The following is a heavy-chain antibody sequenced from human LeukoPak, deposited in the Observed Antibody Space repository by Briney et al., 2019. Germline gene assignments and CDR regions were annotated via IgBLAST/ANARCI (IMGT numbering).Heavy chain of an antibody. D-gene: IGHD3-10*01. CDR1: GFTFSNAW. CDR2: IKSKTDGGTT. V-gene: IGHV3-15*01. Sequence: GGSLRLSCAASGFTFSNAWMSWVRQAPGKGLEWVGHIKSKTDGGTTDYAAPVKGRFTISRDDSKNTLYLQMNGLKTEDTAVYYCTTRITMVRGVPTDYWGQGTLVTVSS. CDR3: TTRITMVRGVPTDY. J-gene: IGHJ4*02.